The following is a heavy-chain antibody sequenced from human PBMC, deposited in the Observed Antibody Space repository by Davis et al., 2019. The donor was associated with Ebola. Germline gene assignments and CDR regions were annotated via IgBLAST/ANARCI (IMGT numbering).Heavy chain of an antibody. CDR2: IKQDGSEK. J-gene: IGHJ4*02. CDR1: GFTFSSYG. Sequence: GGSLRLSCAASGFTFSSYGMHWVRQAPGKGLEWVANIKQDGSEKYYVDSVKGRFTISRDNAKNSLYLQMNSLRAEDTAVYYCAREVTGTILWGQGTLVTVSS. D-gene: IGHD1-7*01. V-gene: IGHV3-7*01. CDR3: AREVTGTIL.